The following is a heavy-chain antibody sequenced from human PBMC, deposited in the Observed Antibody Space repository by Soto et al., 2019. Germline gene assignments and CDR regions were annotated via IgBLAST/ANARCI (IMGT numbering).Heavy chain of an antibody. Sequence: QVQLQQWGAGLLRPSETLSLTCAFYGGSFDDFYWSWVRQSPGKGLEWVGEISHDGGTNYSPSLASRVSISVDTSKNQFSLHLRSVTAADTGLYYCGRGQLVWYGDLTPYHRDMDVWGQGTTVTVSS. D-gene: IGHD3-10*01. CDR3: GRGQLVWYGDLTPYHRDMDV. V-gene: IGHV4-34*02. J-gene: IGHJ6*02. CDR1: GGSFDDFY. CDR2: ISHDGGT.